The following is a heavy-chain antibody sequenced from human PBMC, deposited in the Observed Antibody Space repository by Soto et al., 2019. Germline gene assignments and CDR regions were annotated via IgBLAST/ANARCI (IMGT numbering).Heavy chain of an antibody. Sequence: QVQLVQSGAEVKEPGSSVNVSCKTSGATFGNTAVTWVRQAPGQGLEWIGGIVPLFGTANYAQKFRGRVTITAGESTSTAYMELSSLRTDDTAVYYCARDGDPGYSFWSGPLGGGRFDPWGQGTLVNVSS. D-gene: IGHD3-3*01. J-gene: IGHJ5*02. CDR2: IVPLFGTA. CDR1: GATFGNTA. CDR3: ARDGDPGYSFWSGPLGGGRFDP. V-gene: IGHV1-69*12.